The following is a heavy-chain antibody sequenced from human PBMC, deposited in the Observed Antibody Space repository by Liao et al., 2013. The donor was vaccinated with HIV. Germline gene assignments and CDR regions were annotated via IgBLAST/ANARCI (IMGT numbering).Heavy chain of an antibody. CDR1: GDPISSGDYY. CDR2: IYYTGST. D-gene: IGHD6-19*01. CDR3: AKVDRQWLLLGFDFYYYMDV. Sequence: QVQLQESGPGLVKPSQTLSLTCTVSGDPISSGDYYWNWIRQPPGKGLEWIGYIYYTGSTYNNPSLTSRVSISVDTSNNQFSLKVTFVTAADTAVYYCAKVDRQWLLLGFDFYYYMDVWGKGTTVTVSS. V-gene: IGHV4-30-4*08. J-gene: IGHJ6*03.